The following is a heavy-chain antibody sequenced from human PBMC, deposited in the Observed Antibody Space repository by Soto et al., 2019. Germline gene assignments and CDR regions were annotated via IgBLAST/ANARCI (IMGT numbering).Heavy chain of an antibody. CDR3: ARVTPELYYWFDP. Sequence: GGSLRLSCAASGFTFSSYSMNWVRQAPGKGLEWVSSISSSSSYIYYADSVKGRFTISRDNAKNSLYLQMNSLRAEDTAVYYCARVTPELYYWFDPWGQGTLVTVSS. V-gene: IGHV3-21*01. J-gene: IGHJ5*02. D-gene: IGHD1-26*01. CDR2: ISSSSSYI. CDR1: GFTFSSYS.